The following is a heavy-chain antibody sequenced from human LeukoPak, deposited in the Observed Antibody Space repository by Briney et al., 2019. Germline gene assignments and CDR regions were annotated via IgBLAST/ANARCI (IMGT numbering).Heavy chain of an antibody. V-gene: IGHV4-34*01. CDR3: AGRGRGNRSFDY. CDR2: INHSGST. Sequence: SETLSLTCAVYGGSFSGYYWSWIRQPPGKGLEWIGEINHSGSTNYNPSLKSRVTISVDTSKNQFSLKLSSVTAADTAVYYCAGRGRGNRSFDYWGQGTLVTVSS. CDR1: GGSFSGYY. J-gene: IGHJ4*02. D-gene: IGHD3-16*01.